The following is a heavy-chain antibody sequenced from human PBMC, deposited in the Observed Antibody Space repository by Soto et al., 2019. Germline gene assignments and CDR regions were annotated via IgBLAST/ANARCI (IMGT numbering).Heavy chain of an antibody. Sequence: QVQLVQSGAEVRKPGSSVKVSCKAFGGSINNYALTWVRQAPGQGLEWMGGIIPIYGTANYAQKFRVRVTLTADEDTSTAYMELSSLRYDDTAVYYCARGSVSDYGDFGGLYDSWGQGTLVTVSS. CDR2: IIPIYGTA. J-gene: IGHJ4*02. V-gene: IGHV1-69*01. D-gene: IGHD4-17*01. CDR3: ARGSVSDYGDFGGLYDS. CDR1: GGSINNYA.